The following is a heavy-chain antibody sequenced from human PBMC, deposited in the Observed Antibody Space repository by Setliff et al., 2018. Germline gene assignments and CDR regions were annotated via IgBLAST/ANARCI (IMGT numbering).Heavy chain of an antibody. J-gene: IGHJ6*03. CDR3: ARDRSTVIRGVTSFFYYYMDV. CDR2: VFYNGAA. V-gene: IGHV4-34*11. D-gene: IGHD3-10*01. CDR1: GGTFSGYY. Sequence: SETLSLTCAAYGGTFSGYYWTWVRQPPGKGLEWIGYVFYNGAAKYNPSLESRAASSADSSKNQFSLKLRSVTAADPAVYYCARDRSTVIRGVTSFFYYYMDVWGGGTTVTVSS.